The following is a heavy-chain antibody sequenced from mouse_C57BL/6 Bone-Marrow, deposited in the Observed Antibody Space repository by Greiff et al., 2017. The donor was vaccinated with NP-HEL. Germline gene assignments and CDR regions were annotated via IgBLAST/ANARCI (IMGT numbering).Heavy chain of an antibody. CDR3: TTVVAGDAMDY. V-gene: IGHV14-1*01. Sequence: EVQLQQSGAELVRPGASVKLSCTASGFNIKDYYMHWVKQRPEQGLEWIGRIDPEDGDTEYAPKFQGKATMTADTSSNTAYLPLSSLTSEDTAVFYSTTVVAGDAMDYWGQGNSVTASS. J-gene: IGHJ4*01. D-gene: IGHD1-1*01. CDR2: IDPEDGDT. CDR1: GFNIKDYY.